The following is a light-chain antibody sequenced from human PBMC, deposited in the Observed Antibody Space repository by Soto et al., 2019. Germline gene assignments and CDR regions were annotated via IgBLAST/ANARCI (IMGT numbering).Light chain of an antibody. Sequence: QSVLTQPASVSGSPGQPITISCTGTSSDVGGYNYVSWYQQHPGKAPNLMIYDVNNRPSGVSNRFSGSKSGNTASLTISGLQAEDEADYYCSSSTSSSTLVFGGGTKLTVL. CDR1: SSDVGGYNY. CDR3: SSSTSSSTLV. J-gene: IGLJ2*01. CDR2: DVN. V-gene: IGLV2-14*01.